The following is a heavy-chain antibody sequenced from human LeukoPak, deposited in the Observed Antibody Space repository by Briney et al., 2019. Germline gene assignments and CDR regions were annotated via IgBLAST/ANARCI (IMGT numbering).Heavy chain of an antibody. CDR2: ISGSGGST. Sequence: PGGSLRLSCAAPGFTFSSYTMSWVRQAPGKGLEWVSAISGSGGSTYYADSVKGRFTISRDNSKNTLYLQMNSLRAEDTAVYYCAKRFSLYQRLLYDYWGQGTLVTVSS. CDR1: GFTFSSYT. V-gene: IGHV3-23*01. J-gene: IGHJ4*02. CDR3: AKRFSLYQRLLYDY. D-gene: IGHD2-2*01.